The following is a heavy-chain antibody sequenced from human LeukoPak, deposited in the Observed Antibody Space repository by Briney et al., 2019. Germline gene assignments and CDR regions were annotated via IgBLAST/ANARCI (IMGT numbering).Heavy chain of an antibody. Sequence: ASVKVSCKASGGTFSSYAISWVRQAPGQGLEWMRGIIPIFGTANYAQKFQGRVTITADESTSTAYMELSSLRSEDTAVYYRARDHLIVATSLAGFDPWGQGTLVTVSS. V-gene: IGHV1-69*13. J-gene: IGHJ5*02. CDR2: IIPIFGTA. CDR1: GGTFSSYA. D-gene: IGHD2-15*01. CDR3: ARDHLIVATSLAGFDP.